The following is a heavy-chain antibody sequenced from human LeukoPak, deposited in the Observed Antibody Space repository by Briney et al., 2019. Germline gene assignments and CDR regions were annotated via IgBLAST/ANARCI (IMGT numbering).Heavy chain of an antibody. CDR1: GYSFINYW. CDR3: ARGGPAYALDY. D-gene: IGHD2-2*01. CDR2: IYPGDTVT. V-gene: IGHV5-51*01. Sequence: GESLQISFKGSGYSFINYWIGWVRQMPGKGLEWMGIIYPGDTVTIYSPSFQGQVTISDDKSIGTAYLQWSSLKASDTAIYYCARGGPAYALDYWGQGTLVTVSS. J-gene: IGHJ4*02.